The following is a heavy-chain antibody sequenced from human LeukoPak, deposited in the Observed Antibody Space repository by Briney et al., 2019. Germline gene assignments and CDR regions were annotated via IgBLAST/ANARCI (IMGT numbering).Heavy chain of an antibody. CDR3: ARNSSWYFDY. CDR2: IYHSGST. D-gene: IGHD6-13*01. CDR1: GYSISSGYY. Sequence: SETLSLTCAVSGYSISSGYYWGWIRQPPGKGLEWIGSIYHSGSTYYNPSLKSRVTISVDTSKNQFSLKLSSVTAADTAVYYCARNSSWYFDYWGQGTLVTVSS. J-gene: IGHJ4*02. V-gene: IGHV4-38-2*01.